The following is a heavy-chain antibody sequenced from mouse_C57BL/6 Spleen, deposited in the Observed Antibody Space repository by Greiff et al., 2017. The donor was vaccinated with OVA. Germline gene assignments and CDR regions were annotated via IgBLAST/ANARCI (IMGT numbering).Heavy chain of an antibody. CDR3: ARLDGYYVGAMDY. J-gene: IGHJ4*01. CDR1: GYSFTGYY. D-gene: IGHD2-3*01. Sequence: VQLKESGPELVKPGASVKISCKASGYSFTGYYMNWVKQSPEKSLEWIGEINPSTGGTTYNQKFKAKATLTVDKSSSTAYMQLKSLTSEDSAVYYCARLDGYYVGAMDYWGQGTSVTVSS. V-gene: IGHV1-42*01. CDR2: INPSTGGT.